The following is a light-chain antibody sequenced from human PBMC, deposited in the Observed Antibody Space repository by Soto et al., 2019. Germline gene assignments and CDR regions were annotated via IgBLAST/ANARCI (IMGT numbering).Light chain of an antibody. Sequence: QSALTQPPSASGSPGQSVTISCTGTSSDVGGYNYVSWYQQHPGKAPKLMIYEVSKRPSGVPDRFSGSKSGNTASLTVSGLQAEDEADYYCSSYAGSNKVVFGGGPSSPS. CDR2: EVS. J-gene: IGLJ2*01. V-gene: IGLV2-8*01. CDR3: SSYAGSNKVV. CDR1: SSDVGGYNY.